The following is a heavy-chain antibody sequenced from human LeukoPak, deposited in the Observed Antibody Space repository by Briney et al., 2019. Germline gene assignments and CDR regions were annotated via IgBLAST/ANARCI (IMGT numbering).Heavy chain of an antibody. CDR2: ISGSGGST. CDR1: GFTFSSYA. V-gene: IGHV3-23*01. CDR3: AKFSYGDYHYFQH. D-gene: IGHD4-17*01. J-gene: IGHJ1*01. Sequence: PGGSLRLSCAASGFTFSSYAMSWVRQAPGKGLEWVSAISGSGGSTYYADSVKGRFTISRDSSKNTLYLQTNSLRAEDTAVYYCAKFSYGDYHYFQHWGQGTLVTVSS.